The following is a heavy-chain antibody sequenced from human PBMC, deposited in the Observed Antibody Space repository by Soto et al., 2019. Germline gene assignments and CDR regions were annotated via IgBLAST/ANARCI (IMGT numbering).Heavy chain of an antibody. Sequence: QVQLVESGGGVVQPGRSLRLSCVPSGFTFSSYAMHWVRQAPGKGLEWVAIISYDGTNKYYADSVRGRFTISRDNSKNTVXLQMNSLRVEDTALYYCVKDRGRYCSGGTCYLFDSWGQGALVTVSS. J-gene: IGHJ4*02. D-gene: IGHD2-15*01. CDR3: VKDRGRYCSGGTCYLFDS. V-gene: IGHV3-30*04. CDR1: GFTFSSYA. CDR2: ISYDGTNK.